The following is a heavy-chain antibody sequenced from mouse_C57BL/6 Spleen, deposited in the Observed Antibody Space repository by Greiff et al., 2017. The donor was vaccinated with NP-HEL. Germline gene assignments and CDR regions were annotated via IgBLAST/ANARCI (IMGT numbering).Heavy chain of an antibody. CDR3: AREEGSSPFAMDY. CDR1: GYTFTSYT. V-gene: IGHV1-4*01. J-gene: IGHJ4*01. CDR2: INPSSGYT. D-gene: IGHD1-1*01. Sequence: VQLVESGAELARPGASVKMSCKASGYTFTSYTMHWVKQRPGQGLEWIGYINPSSGYTKYNQKFKDKATLTADKSSSTAYMQLSSLTSEDSAVYYCAREEGSSPFAMDYWGQGTSVTVSS.